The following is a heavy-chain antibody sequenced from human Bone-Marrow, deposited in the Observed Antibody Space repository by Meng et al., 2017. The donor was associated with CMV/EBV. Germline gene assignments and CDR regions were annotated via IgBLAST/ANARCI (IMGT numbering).Heavy chain of an antibody. D-gene: IGHD2-2*01. V-gene: IGHV4-30-4*01. CDR1: GGSISSYY. CDR3: ARTMVVIVPAARNGGWFDP. J-gene: IGHJ5*02. CDR2: IYYTGST. Sequence: SETLSLTCTVSGGSISSYYWSWIRQPPGQVLEWIGNIYYTGSTYYNPSLRSRLTMSVDTSKNQFSLKLSSVTATDTAVYYCARTMVVIVPAARNGGWFDPWGQGTLVTVSS.